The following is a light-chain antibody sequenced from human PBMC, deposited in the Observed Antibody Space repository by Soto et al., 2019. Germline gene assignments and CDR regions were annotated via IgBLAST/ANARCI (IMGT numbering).Light chain of an antibody. CDR2: GAS. Sequence: EIVLTQSPGTLSLSPGERATLSCRASQSVSSSYLAWYQQKPGQAPRPLIYGASSRAISIPDRFSGSGSGTDFTLTISRLEPKDFAVYYCQQYGSSPWTFGQGTKVEIK. CDR3: QQYGSSPWT. J-gene: IGKJ1*01. V-gene: IGKV3-20*01. CDR1: QSVSSSY.